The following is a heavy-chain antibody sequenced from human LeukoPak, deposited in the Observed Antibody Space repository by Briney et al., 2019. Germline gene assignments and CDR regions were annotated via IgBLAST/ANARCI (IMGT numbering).Heavy chain of an antibody. V-gene: IGHV4-34*01. CDR2: INHSGST. Sequence: SETLSLTCAVYGGSFSGYYWSWIRQPPGKGLEWIGEINHSGSTNYNPSLKSRVTISVDTSKNQFSLKLSSVTAADTAVYYCATMVRGVLVYFDYWGQGSLVTV. D-gene: IGHD3-10*01. CDR1: GGSFSGYY. CDR3: ATMVRGVLVYFDY. J-gene: IGHJ4*02.